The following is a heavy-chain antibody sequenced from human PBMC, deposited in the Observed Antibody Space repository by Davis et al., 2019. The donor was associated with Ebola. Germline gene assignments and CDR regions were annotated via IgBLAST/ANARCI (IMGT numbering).Heavy chain of an antibody. Sequence: ASVKVSCKASGYSFSDYYLHWVRQAPGQGLQWMGRMNPGTGDTDYAQDFQGRVTMTRDTSTSTVYMDLSGLRSDDTAVYFCARGGITMTVVPRDYYYGMDVWGQGTTVTVSS. V-gene: IGHV1-2*06. J-gene: IGHJ6*02. CDR3: ARGGITMTVVPRDYYYGMDV. CDR1: GYSFSDYY. D-gene: IGHD3-22*01. CDR2: MNPGTGDT.